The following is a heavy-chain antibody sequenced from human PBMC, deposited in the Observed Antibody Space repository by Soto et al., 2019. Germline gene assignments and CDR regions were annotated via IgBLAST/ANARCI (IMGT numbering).Heavy chain of an antibody. D-gene: IGHD2-15*01. V-gene: IGHV1-69*01. J-gene: IGHJ4*02. CDR1: GGTFSNLA. CDR3: ASKLLGYCPGGSSDQTWDY. Sequence: QVHLVQSGAEVKKPGSSVKVSCKASGGTFSNLAISWVRQAPGQGLEWMGGIVSIFGTAKYAQKVQDRVTITADGSTSTENMELSRLRSEDTAVYDCASKLLGYCPGGSSDQTWDYWGQGTLVTVSS. CDR2: IVSIFGTA.